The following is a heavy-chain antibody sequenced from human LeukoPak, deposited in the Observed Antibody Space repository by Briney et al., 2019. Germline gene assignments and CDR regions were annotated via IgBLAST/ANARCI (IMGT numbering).Heavy chain of an antibody. V-gene: IGHV4-59*08. CDR1: GGSISDYY. CDR2: INYSGST. CDR3: ARGLTGCPHLDY. D-gene: IGHD3-9*01. J-gene: IGHJ4*02. Sequence: SETLSLTCTVSGGSISDYYWSWIRQPPGKGLEWIAYINYSGSTNYNPSLKSRVTISVDTSKNQFSLKLSSVTAADTAVYYCARGLTGCPHLDYWGQGTLVTVSS.